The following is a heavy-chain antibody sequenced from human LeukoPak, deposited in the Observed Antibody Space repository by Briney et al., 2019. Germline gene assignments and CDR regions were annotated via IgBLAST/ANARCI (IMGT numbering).Heavy chain of an antibody. V-gene: IGHV3-7*01. J-gene: IGHJ4*02. D-gene: IGHD1-7*01. CDR2: INSDGSAK. CDR1: GFRFSSQW. CDR3: ADLGTSD. Sequence: GGSLRLSCAVSGFRFSSQWMTWVRQAPGTGLEWVATINSDGSAKYHVDSEKGRFTISRDNAKNLVYLQMSILRAEDTAVYYCADLGTSDCGQGTLVTVSS.